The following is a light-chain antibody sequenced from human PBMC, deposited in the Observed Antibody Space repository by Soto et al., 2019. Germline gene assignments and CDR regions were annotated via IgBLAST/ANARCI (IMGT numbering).Light chain of an antibody. CDR3: QQYNSYSRT. CDR1: QSISSW. CDR2: DAS. V-gene: IGKV1-5*01. Sequence: DIPMTQSPSTLSASLGDRVTITCRASQSISSWLAWYQQKPGKAPKLLIYDASSLESGVPSRFSGSGSGTEFTLTISSLQPDDFATYYCQQYNSYSRTFGQGTKVEIK. J-gene: IGKJ1*01.